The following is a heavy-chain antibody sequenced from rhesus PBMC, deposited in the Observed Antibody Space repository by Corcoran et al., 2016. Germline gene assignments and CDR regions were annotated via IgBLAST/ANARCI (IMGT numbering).Heavy chain of an antibody. Sequence: QVQLQQWGEGLVKPSETLSLTCAVYGGSISGYYYWSWIRKPPGKGLEWIGYIYGNCDCTNYNPSLKNRVTISKDTSKNQFSLKLSSVTAADTAVYYCAREAYDSGADYWGQGVLVTVSS. CDR3: AREAYDSGADY. V-gene: IGHV4-73*01. CDR1: GGSISGYYY. D-gene: IGHD3-28*01. CDR2: IYGNCDCT. J-gene: IGHJ4*01.